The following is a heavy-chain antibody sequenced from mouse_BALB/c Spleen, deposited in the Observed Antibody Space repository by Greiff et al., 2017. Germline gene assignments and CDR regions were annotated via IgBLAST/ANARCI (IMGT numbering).Heavy chain of an antibody. CDR1: GFTFSDYY. CDR2: ISDGGSYT. V-gene: IGHV5-4*02. CDR3: AREYGNYEGYYAMDY. D-gene: IGHD2-10*02. Sequence: EVKLVESGGGLVKPGGSLKLSCAASGFTFSDYYMYWVRQTPEKRLEWVATISDGGSYTYYPDSVKGRFTISRDNAKNNLYLQMSSLKSEDTAMYYCAREYGNYEGYYAMDYWGQGTSVTGSS. J-gene: IGHJ4*01.